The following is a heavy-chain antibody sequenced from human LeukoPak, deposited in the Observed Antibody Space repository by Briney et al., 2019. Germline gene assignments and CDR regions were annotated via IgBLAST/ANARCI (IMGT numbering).Heavy chain of an antibody. V-gene: IGHV4-39*07. CDR3: ARVDYDFWSGYLAWFDP. J-gene: IGHJ5*02. D-gene: IGHD3-3*01. CDR2: IYYSGST. CDR1: GGSISSSSYY. Sequence: PSETLSLTCTVSGGSISSSSYYWGWIRQPPGKGLEWIGSIYYSGSTYYNPSLKSRVTISVDTSKNQFSLKLSSVAAADTAVYYCARVDYDFWSGYLAWFDPWGQGTLVTVSS.